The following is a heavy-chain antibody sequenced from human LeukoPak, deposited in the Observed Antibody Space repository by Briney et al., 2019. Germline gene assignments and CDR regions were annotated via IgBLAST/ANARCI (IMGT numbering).Heavy chain of an antibody. V-gene: IGHV4-31*03. CDR1: GGSISDAAYY. Sequence: NSSQTLSLTCTVSGGSISDAAYYWSWIRQHPGEGLEWIGPMYTSGGAMCTPSLRRRLTMSVDTPKNQISLELRSVTAADTAVYYCAREEVFGTQVPGYYSFEQWGQGTLVTVSS. J-gene: IGHJ4*02. CDR3: AREEVFGTQVPGYYSFEQ. D-gene: IGHD3-3*01. CDR2: MYTSGGA.